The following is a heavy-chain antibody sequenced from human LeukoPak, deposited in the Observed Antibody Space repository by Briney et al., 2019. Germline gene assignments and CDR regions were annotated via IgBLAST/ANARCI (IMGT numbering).Heavy chain of an antibody. V-gene: IGHV3-48*03. CDR3: ARAGRPAFDP. CDR1: GFTFTNFE. CDR2: ISYSGSTT. Sequence: GGSLRLSCAASGFTFTNFEMNWVRQAPGKGLEWVSYISYSGSTTSYADSVKGRFTISRDNTKNSLYLQMNSLRAEDTAVYYCARAGRPAFDPWGQGTLVTVSS. J-gene: IGHJ5*02.